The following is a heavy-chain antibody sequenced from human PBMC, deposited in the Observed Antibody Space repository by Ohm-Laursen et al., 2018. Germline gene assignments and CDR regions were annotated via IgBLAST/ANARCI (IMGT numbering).Heavy chain of an antibody. CDR3: ATRENCGGDCYSDY. J-gene: IGHJ4*02. D-gene: IGHD2-21*02. V-gene: IGHV4-59*08. Sequence: GTLSLTRTVSSGPIRSYYWSWIRQPPGKGLEWIGDIYYRGSTNYNTSLKIRVTISVEKSKNKYSLKLSSVTAADTAVYYCATRENCGGDCYSDYWGQGTLVTVSS. CDR2: IYYRGST. CDR1: SGPIRSYY.